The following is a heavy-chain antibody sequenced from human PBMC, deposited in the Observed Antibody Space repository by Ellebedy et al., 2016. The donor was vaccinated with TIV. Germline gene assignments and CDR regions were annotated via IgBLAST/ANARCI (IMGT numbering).Heavy chain of an antibody. CDR2: IYSGGST. CDR1: GFTVSSNY. Sequence: GESLKISCAASGFTVSSNYMTWVRQAPGKGLEWVSVIYSGGSTYYADSVKGRFTISRDNSKNTLYLQMNSLSAEDTAVYYCARDPYGGNLLVYWGQGTLVTVSS. D-gene: IGHD4-23*01. J-gene: IGHJ4*02. CDR3: ARDPYGGNLLVY. V-gene: IGHV3-53*01.